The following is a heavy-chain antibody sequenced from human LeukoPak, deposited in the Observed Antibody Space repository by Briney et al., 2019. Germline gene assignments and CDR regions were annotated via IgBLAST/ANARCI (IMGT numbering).Heavy chain of an antibody. D-gene: IGHD6-13*01. CDR3: ARGVYIAAGKYGY. CDR1: GGSISSYY. CDR2: IYYSGST. V-gene: IGHV4-59*01. Sequence: SETLSLTCTVSGGSISSYYLSWIRQPPGKGLEWIGYIYYSGSTNYNPSLKSRVTISVDTSKNQFSLKLSSVTAADTAVYYCARGVYIAAGKYGYWGQGTLVTVSS. J-gene: IGHJ4*02.